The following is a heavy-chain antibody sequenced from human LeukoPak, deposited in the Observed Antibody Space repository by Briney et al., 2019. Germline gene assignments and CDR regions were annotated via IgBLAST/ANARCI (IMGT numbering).Heavy chain of an antibody. J-gene: IGHJ4*02. CDR2: IWYDGSNK. CDR3: ARDPGRYYDSSGYYTDY. D-gene: IGHD3-22*01. Sequence: SGGSLRLSCAASGFTFSSYGMHWVRQAPGKGLEWVAVIWYDGSNKYYADSVKGRFTISRDNSKNTLYLQMNSLRAEDTAVYYCARDPGRYYDSSGYYTDYWGQGTLVTVSS. CDR1: GFTFSSYG. V-gene: IGHV3-33*01.